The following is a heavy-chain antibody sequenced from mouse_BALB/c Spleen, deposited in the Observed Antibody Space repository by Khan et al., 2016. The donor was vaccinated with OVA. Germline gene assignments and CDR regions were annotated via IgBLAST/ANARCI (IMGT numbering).Heavy chain of an antibody. D-gene: IGHD1-1*01. Sequence: EVKLEESGGDVVKPGGSLKLSCAASGFTFSTYGMSWVRQTLDKRLEWVATVSTGGHYTYYPDTVKGRFTISRDNAKNTLYLQMSSLKSEDTAIFYCARLAYYYDSEGFAYWGQGTLVTVSA. CDR3: ARLAYYYDSEGFAY. J-gene: IGHJ3*01. CDR2: VSTGGHYT. CDR1: GFTFSTYG. V-gene: IGHV5-6*02.